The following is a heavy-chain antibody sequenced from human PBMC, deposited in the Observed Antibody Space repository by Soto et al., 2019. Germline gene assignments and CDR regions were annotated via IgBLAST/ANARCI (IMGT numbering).Heavy chain of an antibody. Sequence: GASVKVSCKASGYTFTGYYMHWVRQAPGQGLEWMGWINPNSGGTNYAQKFQGRVTMTRDTSISTAYMELSRLRSDDTAVYYCARDRPTIEVSAYIVVVPAAFYYYGMDVWGQGTTGTVSS. CDR3: ARDRPTIEVSAYIVVVPAAFYYYGMDV. CDR2: INPNSGGT. CDR1: GYTFTGYY. V-gene: IGHV1-2*02. J-gene: IGHJ6*02. D-gene: IGHD2-2*01.